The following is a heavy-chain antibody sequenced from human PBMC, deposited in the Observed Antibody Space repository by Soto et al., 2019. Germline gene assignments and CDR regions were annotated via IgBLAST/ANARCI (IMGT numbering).Heavy chain of an antibody. CDR1: GGSISSSNW. CDR3: ARDLPYYGSGSYYGLDV. V-gene: IGHV4-4*02. J-gene: IGHJ6*02. Sequence: QVQLQESGPGLVKPSGTLSLTCAVSGGSISSSNWWSWVRQPPGKGLEWIGEIYHSGSTNYNPSLKSRVTIPVDKSKNQFSLKLSSLTAADTAVYYCARDLPYYGSGSYYGLDVWGQGTTVTVSS. D-gene: IGHD3-10*01. CDR2: IYHSGST.